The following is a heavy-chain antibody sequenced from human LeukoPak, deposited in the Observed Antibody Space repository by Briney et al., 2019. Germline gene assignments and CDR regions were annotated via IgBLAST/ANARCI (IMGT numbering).Heavy chain of an antibody. CDR2: IYYSGST. Sequence: SETLSLTCTVSGGTISSGDYYWSWIRQPPGKGLEWIGYIYYSGSTHYNPSLKSRVTISVDTSKNQFSLKLSSVTAADTAVYYCARDDSSGYALDYWGQGTLVTVSS. V-gene: IGHV4-30-4*08. CDR1: GGTISSGDYY. D-gene: IGHD3-22*01. CDR3: ARDDSSGYALDY. J-gene: IGHJ4*02.